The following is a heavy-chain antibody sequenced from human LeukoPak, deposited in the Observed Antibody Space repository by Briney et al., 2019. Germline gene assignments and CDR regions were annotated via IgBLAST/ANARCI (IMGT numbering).Heavy chain of an antibody. CDR2: IIPIFGTA. CDR1: GGTFSSYA. D-gene: IGHD3-3*01. CDR3: ARTITIFGVVIHAFDI. V-gene: IGHV1-69*05. Sequence: SVKVSCKASGGTFSSYAISWVRQAPGQGLEWMGGIIPIFGTANYAQKFQGRVTITTDESTSTAYMELSSLRSEDTAVYYCARTITIFGVVIHAFDIWGQGTMVTVSS. J-gene: IGHJ3*02.